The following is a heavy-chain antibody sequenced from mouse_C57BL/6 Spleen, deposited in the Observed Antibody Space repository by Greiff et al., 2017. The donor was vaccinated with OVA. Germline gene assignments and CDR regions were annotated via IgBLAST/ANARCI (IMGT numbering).Heavy chain of an antibody. D-gene: IGHD2-3*01. CDR3: AGGDGYYDAMDY. CDR2: IYPGDGDT. Sequence: QVQLQQSGAELVKPGASVKISCKASGYAFTSYWMNWVKQRPGQGLEWIGQIYPGDGDTNYNGKFKGKATLTADKSSSTAYMQLSSLTSEDSAVYFCAGGDGYYDAMDYWGQGTSVTVSS. V-gene: IGHV1-80*01. CDR1: GYAFTSYW. J-gene: IGHJ4*01.